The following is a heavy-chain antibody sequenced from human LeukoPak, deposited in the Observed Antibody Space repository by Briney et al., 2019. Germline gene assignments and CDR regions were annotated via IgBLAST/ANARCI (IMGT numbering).Heavy chain of an antibody. CDR2: FDPEDGET. CDR3: ATEKRYCSSTSCYTPYYYYYYGMDV. D-gene: IGHD2-2*02. Sequence: ASVKVSCKASGYTFTSYYMHWVRQAPGKGLEWMGGFDPEDGETIYAQKFQGRVTMTEDTSTDTAYMELSSLRSEDTAVYYCATEKRYCSSTSCYTPYYYYYYGMDVWGQGTTVTVSS. J-gene: IGHJ6*02. CDR1: GYTFTSYY. V-gene: IGHV1-24*01.